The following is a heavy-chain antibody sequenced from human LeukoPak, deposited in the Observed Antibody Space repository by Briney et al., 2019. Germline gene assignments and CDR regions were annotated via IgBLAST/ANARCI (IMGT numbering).Heavy chain of an antibody. J-gene: IGHJ5*02. CDR3: ARDSSSLSNWFDP. D-gene: IGHD6-6*01. V-gene: IGHV3-21*01. Sequence: GGSLRLSCAASGFTFSSYSMNWVRQAPGKGLEWVSSISSSSSYIYYADSVKGRFTISRDNAKNSLYLQMNSLRAEDTAVYYCARDSSSLSNWFDPWGQGTLDTVSS. CDR2: ISSSSSYI. CDR1: GFTFSSYS.